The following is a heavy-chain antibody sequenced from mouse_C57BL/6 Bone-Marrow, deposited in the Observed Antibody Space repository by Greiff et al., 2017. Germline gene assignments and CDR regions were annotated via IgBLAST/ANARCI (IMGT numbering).Heavy chain of an antibody. CDR1: GFSLTSYG. V-gene: IGHV2-5*01. J-gene: IGHJ1*03. CDR3: AKNSYGSSSHWYFDV. D-gene: IGHD1-1*01. CDR2: IWRGGST. Sequence: VQRVESGPGLVQPSQSLSITCTVSGFSLTSYGVHWVRQSPGKGLEWLGVIWRGGSTDYNAAFMSRLSITKDNSKSQVFFKMNSLQADDTAIYYCAKNSYGSSSHWYFDVWGTGTTVTVSS.